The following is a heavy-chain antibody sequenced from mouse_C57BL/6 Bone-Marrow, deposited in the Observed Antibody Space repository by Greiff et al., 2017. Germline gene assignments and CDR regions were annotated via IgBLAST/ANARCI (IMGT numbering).Heavy chain of an antibody. Sequence: VKLMESGPELVKPGASVKISCKASGYTFTDYYINWVKQRPGQGLEWIGWIFPGSGSTYYNEKFKGKATLTVDKSSSTAYMLLSSLTSEDSAVYFCARNYSNPYYYAMDYWGQGTSVTVSS. J-gene: IGHJ4*01. CDR2: IFPGSGST. CDR1: GYTFTDYY. CDR3: ARNYSNPYYYAMDY. V-gene: IGHV1-75*01. D-gene: IGHD2-5*01.